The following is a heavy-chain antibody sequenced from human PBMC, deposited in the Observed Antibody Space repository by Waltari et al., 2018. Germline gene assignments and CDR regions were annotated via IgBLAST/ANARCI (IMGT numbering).Heavy chain of an antibody. Sequence: QVQLVQSGAEVKKPGSSVKVSCKASGGTFSSYAISWVRQAPGQGLEWMGGIIPIFGTANYAQKFQGRVTITADKSTSTAYMELSSLRSEDTAVYYCARELHCGGDCSGPNWFDPWGQGTLVTVSS. D-gene: IGHD2-21*01. J-gene: IGHJ5*02. V-gene: IGHV1-69*14. CDR3: ARELHCGGDCSGPNWFDP. CDR1: GGTFSSYA. CDR2: IIPIFGTA.